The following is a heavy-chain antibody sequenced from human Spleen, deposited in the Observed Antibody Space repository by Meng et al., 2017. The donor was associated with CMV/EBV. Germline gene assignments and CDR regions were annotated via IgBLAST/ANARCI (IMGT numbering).Heavy chain of an antibody. Sequence: YNFTTYWIGWVRQMPGKGLEWMGTIYPGDSDTIYSPSFEGQVTISVDNSINTAYLQWSSLKASDTALYYCARYDRPSNCYKCGHWFDLWGQGTLVTVSS. D-gene: IGHD2/OR15-2a*01. J-gene: IGHJ5*02. CDR3: ARYDRPSNCYKCGHWFDL. V-gene: IGHV5-51*01. CDR1: YNFTTYW. CDR2: IYPGDSDT.